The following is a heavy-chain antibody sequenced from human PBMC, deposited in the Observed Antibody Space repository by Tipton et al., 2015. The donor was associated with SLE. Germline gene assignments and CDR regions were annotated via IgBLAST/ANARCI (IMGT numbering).Heavy chain of an antibody. V-gene: IGHV1-2*02. CDR1: GYTFTDYY. J-gene: IGHJ6*02. Sequence: QSGAEVKKPGASVKVSCKASGYTFTDYYMHWVRQAPGQGLEWMGWLNPNSGGTNYAQKFQGRVTMTRDTSISTAYMELSRLRSDDTAVYYCARLYSGSYYYYYGMDVWGQGTTVTVSS. D-gene: IGHD1-26*01. CDR2: LNPNSGGT. CDR3: ARLYSGSYYYYYGMDV.